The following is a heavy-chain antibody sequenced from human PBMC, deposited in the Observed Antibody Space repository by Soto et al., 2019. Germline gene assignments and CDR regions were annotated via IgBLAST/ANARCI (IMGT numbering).Heavy chain of an antibody. CDR1: GGTFSSYA. Sequence: SVKVSCKASGGTFSSYAISWVRQAPGQGLEWMGGIIPIFGTANYAQKFQGRVTITADESTSTAYMELSSLRSEDTAVYCCAADCSSTSCYDLTSAEYFQHWGQGTLVTVSS. J-gene: IGHJ1*01. V-gene: IGHV1-69*13. D-gene: IGHD2-2*01. CDR3: AADCSSTSCYDLTSAEYFQH. CDR2: IIPIFGTA.